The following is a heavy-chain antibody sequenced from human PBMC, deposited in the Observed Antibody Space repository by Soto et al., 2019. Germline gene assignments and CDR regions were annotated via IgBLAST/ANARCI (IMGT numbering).Heavy chain of an antibody. J-gene: IGHJ4*02. D-gene: IGHD6-6*01. V-gene: IGHV1-18*01. CDR2: ISAYNGNT. CDR1: GYTFTSYG. CDR3: ASSSSSSSSEGFDY. Sequence: QVQLVQSGAEVKKPGASVKVSCKASGYTFTSYGISWVRQAPGQGLEWMGWISAYNGNTNYAQKLQDRVTLTTDTPTRTAYMELRSMRSDDTAVYYCASSSSSSSSEGFDYWGQGTLVAVSS.